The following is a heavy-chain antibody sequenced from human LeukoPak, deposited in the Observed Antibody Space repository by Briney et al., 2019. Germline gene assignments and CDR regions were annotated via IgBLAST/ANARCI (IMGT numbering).Heavy chain of an antibody. D-gene: IGHD4-11*01. CDR1: GFTFSNYG. J-gene: IGHJ3*02. V-gene: IGHV3-33*01. CDR2: IWHDGSNE. Sequence: GGSLRLSCAASGFTFSNYGMHWVRQAPGKGLEWVAVIWHDGSNEYYADSVRGRFTISRDNSKNTLYLQMSSLRAEDTAVYYCARARNNAFDIWGQGTMVTVSS. CDR3: ARARNNAFDI.